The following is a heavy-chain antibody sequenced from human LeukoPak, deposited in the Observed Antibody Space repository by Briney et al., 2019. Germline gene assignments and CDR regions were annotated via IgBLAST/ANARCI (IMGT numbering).Heavy chain of an antibody. J-gene: IGHJ3*02. CDR2: IYHSGST. V-gene: IGHV4-38-2*02. CDR1: GYSISSGYY. D-gene: IGHD4-23*01. Sequence: SETLSLTCTVSGYSISSGYYWGWIRQPPGKGLEWIGSIYHSGSTYYNPSLKSRVTISVDTSKNQLSLKLSSVTAADTAVYYCASYGGILPDAFDIWGQGTMVTVSS. CDR3: ASYGGILPDAFDI.